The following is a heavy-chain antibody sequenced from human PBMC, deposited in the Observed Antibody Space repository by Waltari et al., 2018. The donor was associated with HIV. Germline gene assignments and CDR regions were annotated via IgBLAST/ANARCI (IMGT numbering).Heavy chain of an antibody. J-gene: IGHJ6*02. V-gene: IGHV3-30*04. CDR1: GFTFSSYA. CDR3: ARDFNQYYYYGMDV. Sequence: QVQLVESGGGVVQPGRSLRLSCAASGFTFSSYAMPWVRQAPGKGLEWVAVISYDGSNKYYADSVKGRFTISRDNSKNTLYLQMNSLRAEDTAVYYCARDFNQYYYYGMDVWGQGTTVTVSS. CDR2: ISYDGSNK.